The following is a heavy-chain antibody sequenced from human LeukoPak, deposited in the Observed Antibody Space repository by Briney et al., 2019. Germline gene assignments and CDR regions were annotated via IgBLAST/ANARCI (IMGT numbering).Heavy chain of an antibody. J-gene: IGHJ4*02. CDR1: GYSISSGYY. V-gene: IGHV4-38-2*02. D-gene: IGHD3-22*01. Sequence: SETLSLTCTVSGYSISSGYYWGWIRQPPGKGLEWIGSIYHSGSTYYNPSLKSRVTISVDTSKNQFSLKLSSVTAADTAVYYCASGEADDSSGYYYGGVYWGQGTLVTVSS. CDR3: ASGEADDSSGYYYGGVY. CDR2: IYHSGST.